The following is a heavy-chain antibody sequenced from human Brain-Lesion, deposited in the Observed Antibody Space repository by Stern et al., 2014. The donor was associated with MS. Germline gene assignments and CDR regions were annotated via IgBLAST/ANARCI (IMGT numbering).Heavy chain of an antibody. CDR2: INPNTGGT. J-gene: IGHJ6*02. CDR1: GYIFTGYY. Sequence: MQLVESGAEVKKPGASVKVSCKTSGYIFTGYYIHWGRQAPGQGLEWMAWINPNTGGTTYAQKFQGRVTMSRDTSISTAYVELSSLTSDDTAVYYCARDQRGITIFGVVTDYYYLGMDVWGQGTTVTVSS. CDR3: ARDQRGITIFGVVTDYYYLGMDV. D-gene: IGHD3-3*01. V-gene: IGHV1-2*02.